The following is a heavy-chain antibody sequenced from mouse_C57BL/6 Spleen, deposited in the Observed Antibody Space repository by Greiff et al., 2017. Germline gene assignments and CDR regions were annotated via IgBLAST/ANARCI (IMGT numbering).Heavy chain of an antibody. CDR3: ARGTTVAYFDY. Sequence: QVQLKESGPGLVQPSQSLSITCTVSGFSLTSYGVHWVRQSPGKGLEWLGVIWSGGSTDYNAAFISRLSISKDNSKSQVFFKMNSLQADDTAVYYCARGTTVAYFDYWGQGTTLTVSS. J-gene: IGHJ2*01. CDR2: IWSGGST. V-gene: IGHV2-2*01. CDR1: GFSLTSYG. D-gene: IGHD1-1*01.